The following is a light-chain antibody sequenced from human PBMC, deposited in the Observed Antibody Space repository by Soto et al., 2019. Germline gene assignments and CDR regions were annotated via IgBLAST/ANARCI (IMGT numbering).Light chain of an antibody. J-gene: IGLJ1*01. CDR1: SSDVGGYNF. CDR2: EVS. V-gene: IGLV2-8*01. Sequence: QSVLTQPPSASGSPGQSVTISCTGTSSDVGGYNFVSWYQQHPGKAPKLIIYEVSKRPSGVPDRFSGSKSGNTASLTVSGLQPEDEADYYCISYAVSTSYVFGTGTKLTVI. CDR3: ISYAVSTSYV.